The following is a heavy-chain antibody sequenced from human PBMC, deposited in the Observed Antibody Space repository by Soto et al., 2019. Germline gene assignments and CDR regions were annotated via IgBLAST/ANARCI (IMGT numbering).Heavy chain of an antibody. CDR3: ARDMSVTMIVVVIKGGHQFDY. V-gene: IGHV3-7*01. CDR1: GFTFRSYW. J-gene: IGHJ4*02. Sequence: PGGSLRLSCAASGFTFRSYWMSWVRQAPGKGLEWVANIKQDGSEKYYVDSVKGRFTISRDNAKNSLYLQMNSLRAEYTAVYYCARDMSVTMIVVVIKGGHQFDYWGQGTLVTVSS. D-gene: IGHD3-22*01. CDR2: IKQDGSEK.